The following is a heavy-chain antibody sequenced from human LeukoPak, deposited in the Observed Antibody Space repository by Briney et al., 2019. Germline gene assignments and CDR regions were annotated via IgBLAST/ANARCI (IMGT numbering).Heavy chain of an antibody. V-gene: IGHV4-34*01. CDR3: ARGGDCSSTSCCLYFDY. D-gene: IGHD2-2*01. CDR2: INHSGST. J-gene: IGHJ4*02. Sequence: GSLRLSCAASGFPFSSYPMSWVRQPPGKGLEWIGEINHSGSTNYNPSLKSRVTISVDTSKNQFSLKLSSVTAADTAVYYCARGGDCSSTSCCLYFDYWGQGTLVTVSS. CDR1: GFPFSSYP.